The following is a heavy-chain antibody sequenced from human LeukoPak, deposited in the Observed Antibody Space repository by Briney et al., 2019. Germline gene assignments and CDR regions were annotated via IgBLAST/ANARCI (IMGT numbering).Heavy chain of an antibody. D-gene: IGHD6-13*01. V-gene: IGHV3-30*02. CDR3: AKRARQQLFHFDY. J-gene: IGHJ4*02. CDR1: GFTFSSYG. Sequence: PGGSLRLSCAASGFTFSSYGMHWVRQAPGKGLEWVAFIRYDGSNKYYADSVKGRFTISRDNSKNTLYLQMNSLRAEDTAVYYCAKRARQQLFHFDYWGQGTLVTVSS. CDR2: IRYDGSNK.